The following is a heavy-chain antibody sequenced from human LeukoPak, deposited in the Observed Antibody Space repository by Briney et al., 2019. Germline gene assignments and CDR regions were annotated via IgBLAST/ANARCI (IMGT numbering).Heavy chain of an antibody. J-gene: IGHJ6*02. Sequence: SETLSLTCAVYGGSFSGYYWSWIRQPPGKGLEWIGEINHSGSTNYNPSLKSRVTISVDTSKNQFSLKLSSVSAADTAVYYCARTDPRHYYGMDVWGQGTTVTVSS. CDR2: INHSGST. CDR3: ARTDPRHYYGMDV. CDR1: GGSFSGYY. V-gene: IGHV4-34*01.